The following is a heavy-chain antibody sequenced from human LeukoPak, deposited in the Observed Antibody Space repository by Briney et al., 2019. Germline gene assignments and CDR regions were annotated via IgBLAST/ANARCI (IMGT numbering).Heavy chain of an antibody. CDR3: ARFAATNTDY. CDR2: INSVVGST. Sequence: GGSLRLSCAASGFTFSSYWMHWVRQAPGKGLVWVSRINSVVGSTSYADSVKGRFTISRDNAKRTVYLRMTSLRAEDTAVYYCARFAATNTDYWGQGTLVTVSS. J-gene: IGHJ4*02. V-gene: IGHV3-74*01. CDR1: GFTFSSYW. D-gene: IGHD5-12*01.